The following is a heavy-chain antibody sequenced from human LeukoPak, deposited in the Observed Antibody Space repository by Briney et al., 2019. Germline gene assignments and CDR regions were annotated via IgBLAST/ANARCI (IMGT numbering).Heavy chain of an antibody. CDR2: INPNSGGT. CDR3: ARELDYYDSSSPADY. Sequence: ATVKVSCKASGYTFTGYYMHWVRQAPGQGPEWMGRINPNSGGTNYAQKFQGRVTMTRDTSISTAYMELSRLRSDDTAVYYCARELDYYDSSSPADYWGQGTLVTVSS. J-gene: IGHJ4*02. CDR1: GYTFTGYY. V-gene: IGHV1-2*06. D-gene: IGHD3-22*01.